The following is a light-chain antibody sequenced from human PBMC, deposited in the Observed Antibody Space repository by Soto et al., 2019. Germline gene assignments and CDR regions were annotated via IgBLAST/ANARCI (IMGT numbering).Light chain of an antibody. Sequence: QSVLTQPPSVSGAPGQSLTISCTGSSSNIGAGYDVHWYQHIPGTAPKLLIYGNNNRPSGVPDRFSGSKSVTSASLAITGLQAEDEADYYCQSYESRPSGYVFGTGTKVTVL. CDR1: SSNIGAGYD. CDR2: GNN. CDR3: QSYESRPSGYV. J-gene: IGLJ1*01. V-gene: IGLV1-40*01.